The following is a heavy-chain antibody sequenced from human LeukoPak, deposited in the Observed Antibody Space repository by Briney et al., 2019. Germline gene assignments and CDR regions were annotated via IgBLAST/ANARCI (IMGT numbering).Heavy chain of an antibody. D-gene: IGHD3-9*01. J-gene: IGHJ4*02. CDR2: IRSKAYGGTT. CDR3: TRVYYDILTGWDYYFDY. CDR1: GFTFGDYA. V-gene: IGHV3-49*04. Sequence: GGSLRLSCIASGFTFGDYAMSWVRQAPGKGLEWVGFIRSKAYGGTTEYAASVKGRFTISRDDSKSIAYLQMNSLKTEDTAVYYCTRVYYDILTGWDYYFDYWGQGTLVTVSS.